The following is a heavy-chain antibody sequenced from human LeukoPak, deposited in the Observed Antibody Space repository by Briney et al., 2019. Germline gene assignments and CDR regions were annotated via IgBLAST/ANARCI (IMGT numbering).Heavy chain of an antibody. J-gene: IGHJ4*02. D-gene: IGHD3-3*01. CDR2: ISGSGGST. CDR1: GLTFSSYA. CDR3: ANDRGDFWIGSPTNY. Sequence: SGGSLRLSCGASGLTFSSYAMSWVRQAPGKGLEWVSAISGSGGSTYYADSVKGRFTISRDNSKNTLYLQMNSLRAEDTAVYYCANDRGDFWIGSPTNYCGQGTLVTVSS. V-gene: IGHV3-23*01.